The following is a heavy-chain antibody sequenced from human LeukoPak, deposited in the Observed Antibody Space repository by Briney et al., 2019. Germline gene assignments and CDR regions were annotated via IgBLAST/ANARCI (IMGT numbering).Heavy chain of an antibody. D-gene: IGHD2-2*01. CDR1: GFTFSSYG. J-gene: IGHJ4*02. CDR2: ISYDGSNK. V-gene: IGHV3-30*18. Sequence: PGGSLRLSCAASGFTFSSYGMHWVRQAPGKGLEWVAVISYDGSNKYYADSVKGRFTISRDNSKNTLYLQMNSLRAEDTAVYYCAKDLGKTDSTSAKLHYWGQGTLVTVSS. CDR3: AKDLGKTDSTSAKLHY.